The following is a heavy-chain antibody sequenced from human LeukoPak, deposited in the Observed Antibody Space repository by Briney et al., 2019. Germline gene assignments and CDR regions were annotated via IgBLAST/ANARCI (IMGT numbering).Heavy chain of an antibody. V-gene: IGHV4-31*03. CDR3: ARESSGILVY. CDR1: GASISGGAYY. J-gene: IGHJ4*02. Sequence: PSEXLSLTXTXSGASISGGAYYWGWIRQLPGKGLEWVAYIYHNGSTYYNPSLKSRLTMSVDTSANQFSLKMNSVTAADTAVYYCARESSGILVYXGQGXXV. CDR2: IYHNGST. D-gene: IGHD3-22*01.